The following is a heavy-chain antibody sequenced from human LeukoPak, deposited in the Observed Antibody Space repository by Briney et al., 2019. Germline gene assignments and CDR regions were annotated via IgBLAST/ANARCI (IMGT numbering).Heavy chain of an antibody. CDR3: ARDQGYCSGGSCYSGDVDY. V-gene: IGHV3-7*01. J-gene: IGHJ4*02. CDR2: IKQDGSEK. CDR1: GFTFSSYW. Sequence: PGGSLRLSCAASGFTFSSYWMSWVRQAPGKGLEWVTNIKQDGSEKYYMDSVKGRFTISRDNAKNSLYLQMNSLRAEDTAVYYCARDQGYCSGGSCYSGDVDYWGQGTLVTVSS. D-gene: IGHD2-15*01.